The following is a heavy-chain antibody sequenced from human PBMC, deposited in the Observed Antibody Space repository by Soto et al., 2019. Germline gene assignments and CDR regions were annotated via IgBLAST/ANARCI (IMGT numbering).Heavy chain of an antibody. V-gene: IGHV4-38-2*01. J-gene: IGHJ3*02. CDR3: ERVYPTHAFDI. CDR2: IYHSGST. Sequence: SETLSLTCAVSGYSISSGYYWGWIRQPPGKGLEWIGSIYHSGSTYYNPALKSRVTISVDTSKNQFSLKLSSVTAADTAVYYCERVYPTHAFDIWGQGTMVTVSS. CDR1: GYSISSGYY.